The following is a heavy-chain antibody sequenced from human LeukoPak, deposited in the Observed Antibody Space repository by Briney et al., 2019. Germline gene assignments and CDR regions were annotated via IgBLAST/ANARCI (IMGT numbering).Heavy chain of an antibody. D-gene: IGHD1-26*01. CDR2: IYYSGST. CDR1: GGSISSYY. Sequence: SETLSLTCTVSGGSISSYYWSWIRQPPGKGLEWIGYIYYSGSTNYNPSLKSRVTISVDTSKNQFSLKLSSVTAADTAVYYCARDRIVGATNYFDYWGQGTLVTVSS. CDR3: ARDRIVGATNYFDY. J-gene: IGHJ4*02. V-gene: IGHV4-59*01.